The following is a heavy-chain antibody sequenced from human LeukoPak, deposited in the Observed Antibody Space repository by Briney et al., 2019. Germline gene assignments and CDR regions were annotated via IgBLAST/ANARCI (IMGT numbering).Heavy chain of an antibody. CDR3: ARGYSYGYGGRGEVDY. D-gene: IGHD5-18*01. CDR2: IEYDGSQK. V-gene: IGHV3-30*02. J-gene: IGHJ4*02. Sequence: AGGSLRLSCAASGAASGLTFSGYGMHWVRQAPGKGLEWVAFIEYDGSQKHFADSVKGRFTISRDNSKNTLYLQMNSLRAEDTAVYYCARGYSYGYGGRGEVDYWGQGTLVTVSS. CDR1: GLTFSGYG.